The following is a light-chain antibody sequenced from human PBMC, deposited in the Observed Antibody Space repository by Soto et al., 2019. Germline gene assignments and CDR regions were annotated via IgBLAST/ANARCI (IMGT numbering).Light chain of an antibody. V-gene: IGLV2-14*01. CDR2: DVS. CDR1: SSDVGGYNY. CDR3: SSYTTRSPHVV. J-gene: IGLJ2*01. Sequence: QSALTQPASVSGSPGQSITISCTGTSSDVGGYNYVSWYQQHPGKAPKLMIYDVSNRPSGVSNRFSGSKSGNTASLTISGPQAEDEGDYSCSSYTTRSPHVVFGGGTKLTVL.